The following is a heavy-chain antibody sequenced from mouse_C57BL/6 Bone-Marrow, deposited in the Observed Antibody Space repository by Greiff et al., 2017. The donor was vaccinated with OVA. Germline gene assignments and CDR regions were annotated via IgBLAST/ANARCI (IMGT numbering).Heavy chain of an antibody. Sequence: DVKLVEPGGGLVQPGGSMKLSCAASGFTFSDAWMAWVRQTPEKGLEWVAEIRNKANNLATYYAEPVKGRFTISRDDSKRSVDLHMNSLRAEDTGIYYCTRGLCAYWGQGTLVTVSA. CDR2: IRNKANNLAT. J-gene: IGHJ3*01. CDR1: GFTFSDAW. V-gene: IGHV6-6*01. CDR3: TRGLCAY.